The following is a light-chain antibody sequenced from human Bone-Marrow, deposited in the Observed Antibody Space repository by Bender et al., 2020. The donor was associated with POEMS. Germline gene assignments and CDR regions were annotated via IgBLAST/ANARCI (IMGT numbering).Light chain of an antibody. V-gene: IGLV3-25*03. J-gene: IGLJ3*02. CDR2: KDV. CDR3: QSAASSSSPCV. CDR1: ALPRQF. Sequence: SSDLTQPPSVSVSPGQTARITCSGDALPRQFTYWFQQKPGQAPVLVIYKDVERPSGIPERFAASSSGTTVTLTISGVKAEDEADSYCQSAASSSSPCVFGAGTKLTVL.